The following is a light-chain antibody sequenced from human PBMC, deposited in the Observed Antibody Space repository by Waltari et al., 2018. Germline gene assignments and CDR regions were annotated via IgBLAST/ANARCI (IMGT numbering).Light chain of an antibody. CDR1: RRVSRAV. J-gene: IGKJ1*01. V-gene: IGKV3-20*01. Sequence: SCRARRRVSRAVALYQQKPGRAPRLLIFGASNRATGIPDRCSGSGSETDFRLTISRLEPEDFAVYYCQHYVRLPATFGRGTKVEIK. CDR3: QHYVRLPAT. CDR2: GAS.